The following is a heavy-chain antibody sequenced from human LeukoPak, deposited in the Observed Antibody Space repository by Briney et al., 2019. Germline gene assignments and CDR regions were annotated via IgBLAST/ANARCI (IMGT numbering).Heavy chain of an antibody. V-gene: IGHV3-23*01. CDR1: GFTFSSYA. Sequence: GGSLRLSCAASGFTFSSYAMSWVRQAPGKGLEWVSTLSGSGGSTYYADSVQGRFTISRDNSNNTLHLQMNSLRAEDTALYYCAKDPPCSGGSCFPPNFDYWGQGTLVTVSS. CDR3: AKDPPCSGGSCFPPNFDY. CDR2: LSGSGGST. J-gene: IGHJ4*02. D-gene: IGHD2-15*01.